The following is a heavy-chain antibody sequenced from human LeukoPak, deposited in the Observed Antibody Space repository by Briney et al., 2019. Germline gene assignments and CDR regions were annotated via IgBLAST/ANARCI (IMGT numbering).Heavy chain of an antibody. J-gene: IGHJ3*02. CDR2: ITYSGTTI. D-gene: IGHD2-21*02. CDR3: ARGTAAGGSDAFDI. V-gene: IGHV3-11*04. Sequence: GGSLRLSCAASGFTFSAYYMSWIRQSPGKGLEWVSYITYSGTTIYYADSVKGRFTISRDNAKSSLYLQMNSLRAEDTAVYYCARGTAAGGSDAFDIWGQGTMVTVSS. CDR1: GFTFSAYY.